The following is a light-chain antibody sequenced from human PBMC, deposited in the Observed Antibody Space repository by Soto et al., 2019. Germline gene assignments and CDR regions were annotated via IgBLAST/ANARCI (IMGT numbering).Light chain of an antibody. Sequence: QSALTQPASVSGSPEQSITISCTGTNNDVGGHMYVSWYQHQAGEVPKLIIYETDARPSGVSHRFSGSKSGNTASLTISGLQAEDEATYYCSAYRRGIIVFGGGTKLTVL. CDR2: ETD. CDR1: NNDVGGHMY. CDR3: SAYRRGIIV. J-gene: IGLJ2*01. V-gene: IGLV2-14*01.